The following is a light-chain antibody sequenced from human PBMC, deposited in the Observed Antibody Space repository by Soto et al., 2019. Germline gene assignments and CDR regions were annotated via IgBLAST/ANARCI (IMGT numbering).Light chain of an antibody. CDR1: SSTFANNY. J-gene: IGLJ2*01. CDR3: AAYTGNWNGPV. CDR2: RTD. V-gene: IGLV1-47*01. Sequence: QSALTQPPSVSGTPGQRVSISCSGDSSTFANNYVHWYQQVPGAAPKLLMYRTDQRPSGVPERFSGSKSGTSASLTISGLRPEEEAQYYCAAYTGNWNGPVFGGGTKVTVL.